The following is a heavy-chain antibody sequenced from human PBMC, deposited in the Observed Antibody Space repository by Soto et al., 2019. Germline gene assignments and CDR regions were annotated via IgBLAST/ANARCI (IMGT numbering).Heavy chain of an antibody. D-gene: IGHD3-10*01. J-gene: IGHJ3*01. CDR2: INRDGSST. CDR1: GFTFSSYW. Sequence: EVQLVESGGGLVQPGGPLRLSCAASGFTFSSYWMHWVRQGPGKGLVWVARINRDGSSTNYADSVKGRFTISRDNAKSRLYLKTSRLRAEETAVYYCARGSGVGDLWGQGTMVTVSS. V-gene: IGHV3-74*02. CDR3: ARGSGVGDL.